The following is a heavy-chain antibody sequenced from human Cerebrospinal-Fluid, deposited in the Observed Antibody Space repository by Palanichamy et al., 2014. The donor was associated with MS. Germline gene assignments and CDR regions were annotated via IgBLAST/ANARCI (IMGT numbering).Heavy chain of an antibody. J-gene: IGHJ4*02. D-gene: IGHD3-10*01. CDR2: ISHTGNT. CDR1: GGSFTGYY. Sequence: QVQLQQWGAGLLKPSETLSPTCAVYGGSFTGYYWSWIRQPPGKGLEWIGEISHTGNTNYIPSLKSRVTISADTSKNQFSLKLSSVTAADTAVYYCASTMARGIMEYWGQGTLVTVSS. V-gene: IGHV4-34*01. CDR3: ASTMARGIMEY.